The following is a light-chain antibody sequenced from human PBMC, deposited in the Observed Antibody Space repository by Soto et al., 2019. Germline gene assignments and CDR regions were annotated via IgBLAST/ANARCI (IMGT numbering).Light chain of an antibody. CDR1: QSVGTC. V-gene: IGKV3-11*01. J-gene: IGKJ4*01. CDR2: DAS. CDR3: QQCTSWPLT. Sequence: EIVLTQSPATLSLSPGERATLSCRASQSVGTCLAWYQQKPGQAPRLLIYDASNRATGIPARISGSGSGTDFTLTVSNLEPEDFAVYYCQQCTSWPLTFGGGTKVEIK.